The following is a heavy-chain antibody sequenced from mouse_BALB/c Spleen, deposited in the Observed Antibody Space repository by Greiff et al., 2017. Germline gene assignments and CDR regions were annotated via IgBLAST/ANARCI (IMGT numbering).Heavy chain of an antibody. V-gene: IGHV1-80*01. J-gene: IGHJ1*01. CDR3: ARENYRSFYWYFDV. CDR2: IYPGDGDT. Sequence: VQLQQSGAELVRPGSSVKISCKASGYAFSSYWMNWVKQRPGQGLEWIGQIYPGDGDTNYNGKFKDKATLTADKSSSTAYMQLSSLTSEDSAVYFCARENYRSFYWYFDVWGAGTTVTVSS. CDR1: GYAFSSYW. D-gene: IGHD2-14*01.